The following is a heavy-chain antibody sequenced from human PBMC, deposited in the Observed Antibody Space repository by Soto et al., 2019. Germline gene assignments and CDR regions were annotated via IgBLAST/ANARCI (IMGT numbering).Heavy chain of an antibody. CDR2: IYYSGST. Sequence: KPSETLSLTCTVSGGSVSSGSYYWSWIRQPPGKGLEWIGYIYYSGSTNYNPSLKSRVTISVDTSKNQFSLKLSSVTAADTAVYYCARSIRYYDSSGEIYFDYWGQGTLVTVSS. V-gene: IGHV4-61*01. CDR1: GGSVSSGSYY. J-gene: IGHJ4*02. D-gene: IGHD3-22*01. CDR3: ARSIRYYDSSGEIYFDY.